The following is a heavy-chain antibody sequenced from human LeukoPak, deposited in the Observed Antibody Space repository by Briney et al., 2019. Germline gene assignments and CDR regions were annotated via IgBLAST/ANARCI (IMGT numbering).Heavy chain of an antibody. CDR1: GYTFTGYY. V-gene: IGHV1-2*02. J-gene: IGHJ4*02. Sequence: ASVKVSCKASGYTFTGYYMHWVRQAPGQGLEWMGWTNPNSGGTNYAQKFQGRVTMTRDTSISTAYMELSRLRSDDTAVYYCARVRGDFWSGPFDYWGQGTLVTVSS. D-gene: IGHD3-3*01. CDR2: TNPNSGGT. CDR3: ARVRGDFWSGPFDY.